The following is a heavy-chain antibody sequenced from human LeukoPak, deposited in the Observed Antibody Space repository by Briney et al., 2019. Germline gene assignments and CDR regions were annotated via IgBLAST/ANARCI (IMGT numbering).Heavy chain of an antibody. CDR1: GGSISSHY. D-gene: IGHD3-9*01. V-gene: IGHV4-59*11. Sequence: PSETLSLTCTVSGGSISSHYWSWIRQPPGKGLEWIGYIYYSGSTNYNPSLKSRVTIPVDTSKNQFSLKLSSVTAADTAVCYCARDRHDILTGDNWFDPWGQGTLVTVSS. CDR3: ARDRHDILTGDNWFDP. J-gene: IGHJ5*02. CDR2: IYYSGST.